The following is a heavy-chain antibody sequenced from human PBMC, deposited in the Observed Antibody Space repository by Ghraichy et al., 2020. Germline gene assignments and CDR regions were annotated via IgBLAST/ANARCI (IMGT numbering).Heavy chain of an antibody. CDR1: GGSISSGGYY. Sequence: SQTLSLTCTVSGGSISSGGYYWSWIRQHPGKGLEWIGYIYYSGSTYYNPSLKSRVTISVDTSKNQFSLKLSSVTAADTAVYYCARDRQQPLLDYYGMDVWGQGTTVTVSS. V-gene: IGHV4-31*03. CDR2: IYYSGST. J-gene: IGHJ6*02. CDR3: ARDRQQPLLDYYGMDV. D-gene: IGHD6-13*01.